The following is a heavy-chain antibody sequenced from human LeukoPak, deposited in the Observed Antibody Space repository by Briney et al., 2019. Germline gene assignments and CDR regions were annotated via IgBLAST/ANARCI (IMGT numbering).Heavy chain of an antibody. CDR2: ISAYNGNT. Sequence: ASLKVSCKASGYTFTTSGINWVRQAPAQGLEWMGWISAYNGNTNYAQKLQGRVTMTTDTSTSTAYMELRSLRSDDTAVYYCARSYDILTGYYKAEYFQHWGQGTLVTVSS. V-gene: IGHV1-18*01. CDR1: GYTFTTSG. D-gene: IGHD3-9*01. J-gene: IGHJ1*01. CDR3: ARSYDILTGYYKAEYFQH.